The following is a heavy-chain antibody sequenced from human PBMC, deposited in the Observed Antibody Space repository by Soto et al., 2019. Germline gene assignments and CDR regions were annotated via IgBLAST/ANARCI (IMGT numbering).Heavy chain of an antibody. CDR2: TYYRSKWYN. CDR1: GDSVSSISAP. Sequence: SQTLSLTCAISGDSVSSISAPWNWIRQSPSRGLEWLGRTYYRSKWYNDSAVSVRSRITINPDTAKNQFSLQLNSVTPEDTAVYYCARVRLKYGIDVWGQGTTVTVSS. J-gene: IGHJ6*02. CDR3: ARVRLKYGIDV. D-gene: IGHD2-8*01. V-gene: IGHV6-1*01.